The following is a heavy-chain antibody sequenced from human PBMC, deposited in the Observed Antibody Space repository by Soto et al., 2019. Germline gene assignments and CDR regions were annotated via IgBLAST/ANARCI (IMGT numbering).Heavy chain of an antibody. D-gene: IGHD6-13*01. J-gene: IGHJ4*02. CDR2: IYSGGST. CDR3: ARGARYSSSWEGNY. V-gene: IGHV3-53*02. CDR1: GFTVSSNY. Sequence: EVQLVETGGGLIQPGGSLRLSCAASGFTVSSNYMSWVRQAPGKGLEWVSVIYSGGSTYYADSVKGRFTISRDNSRKPLYLQMKSLRAEDTAVYYCARGARYSSSWEGNYWGQGTLVTVSS.